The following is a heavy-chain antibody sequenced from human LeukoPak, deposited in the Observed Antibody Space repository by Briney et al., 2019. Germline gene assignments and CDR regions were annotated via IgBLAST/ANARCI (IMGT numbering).Heavy chain of an antibody. D-gene: IGHD2-2*01. CDR2: ISGSGGST. J-gene: IGHJ4*02. CDR3: AIAAFGVPAARGDY. V-gene: IGHV3-23*01. CDR1: GFTFSSYG. Sequence: GGSLRLSCAASGFTFSSYGMSWVRQAPGKGLEWVSAISGSGGSTYYADSVKGRFTISRDNSKNTLYPQMNSLRAEDTAVYYCAIAAFGVPAARGDYWGQGTLVTVSS.